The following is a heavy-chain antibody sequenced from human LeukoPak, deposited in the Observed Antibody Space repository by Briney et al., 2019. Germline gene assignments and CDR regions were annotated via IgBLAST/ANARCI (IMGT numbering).Heavy chain of an antibody. D-gene: IGHD1-26*01. CDR2: IIPIFGTA. V-gene: IGHV1-69*05. CDR3: ARDRNIVGATTFWFDP. Sequence: GSSVKVSCKASGGTFSSYAISWVRQAPGQGLEWVGGIIPIFGTANCAQKFQGRVTITTDESTSTAYMELSSLRSEDTAGYYCARDRNIVGATTFWFDPWGQGTLVTVSS. CDR1: GGTFSSYA. J-gene: IGHJ5*02.